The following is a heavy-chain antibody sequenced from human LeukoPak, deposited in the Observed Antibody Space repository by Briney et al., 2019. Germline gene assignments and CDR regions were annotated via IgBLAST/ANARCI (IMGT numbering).Heavy chain of an antibody. CDR2: IIPIFGTA. J-gene: IGHJ5*02. CDR3: ARVVGAVAVGPFDP. D-gene: IGHD6-19*01. CDR1: GYTFTSYG. Sequence: ASVKVSCKASGYTFTSYGISWVRQAPGQGLEWMGGIIPIFGTANYAQKFQGRVTITADESTSTAYMELSSLRSEDTAVYYCARVVGAVAVGPFDPWGQGTLVTVSS. V-gene: IGHV1-69*13.